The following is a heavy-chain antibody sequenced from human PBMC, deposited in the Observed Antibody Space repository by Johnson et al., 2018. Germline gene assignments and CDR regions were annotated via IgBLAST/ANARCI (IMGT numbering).Heavy chain of an antibody. V-gene: IGHV3-30*03. Sequence: VQLLESGGGVVQPGRSLRLSCAASNFTFSSYGMHWVRQAPGKGLEWVAVISYDGSNKYYADSVKGRFTISRDNSKNTLYLQMNSLKTEDTAVYYCTSEGHWGQGTLVTVSS. J-gene: IGHJ1*01. CDR2: ISYDGSNK. CDR1: NFTFSSYG. CDR3: TSEGH.